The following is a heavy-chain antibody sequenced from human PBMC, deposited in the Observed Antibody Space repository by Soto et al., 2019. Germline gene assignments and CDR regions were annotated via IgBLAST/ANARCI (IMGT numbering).Heavy chain of an antibody. V-gene: IGHV1-69*04. CDR3: ARVICPFNSCYDGGSSSYMDV. J-gene: IGHJ6*03. CDR1: GGTFSTYA. D-gene: IGHD2-2*01. Sequence: QVQLVQSGPEVKKPGSSVKVSCKASGGTFSTYAIHWVRQAPGQGLEWMGRIIPMHDIANYAQRFQGRVTITADKSTSTAYMELSSLRSDDTAVYFCARVICPFNSCYDGGSSSYMDVWGEGTTATVSS. CDR2: IIPMHDIA.